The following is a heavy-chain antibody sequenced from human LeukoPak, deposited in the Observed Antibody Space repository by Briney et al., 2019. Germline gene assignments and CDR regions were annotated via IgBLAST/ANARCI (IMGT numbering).Heavy chain of an antibody. D-gene: IGHD2-21*02. J-gene: IGHJ3*02. CDR1: GFTFSSYG. CDR2: IRYDGSNK. Sequence: GGSLRLSCAASGFTFSSYGMHWVRQAPGKGLEWVAFIRYDGSNKYYADSVKGRFTISRDNSKNTLYLQMNSLRAEDTAVYYCAKDLSYIVVVTANDAFDIWGQGTMVTVSS. V-gene: IGHV3-30*02. CDR3: AKDLSYIVVVTANDAFDI.